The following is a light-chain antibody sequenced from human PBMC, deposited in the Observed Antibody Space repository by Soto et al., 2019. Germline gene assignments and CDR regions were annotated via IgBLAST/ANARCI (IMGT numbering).Light chain of an antibody. V-gene: IGLV2-11*01. Sequence: QSALTQPRSVSGSPGQSVTISCSGTSSDIDGYNYVSWYQHHPGKAPKLMIFDVSQRPSGVPDRFSGSKSGNAASLTISGLRADDEADYYCCSYEGDYPVLFGGGTQLTVL. CDR3: CSYEGDYPVL. CDR2: DVS. J-gene: IGLJ3*02. CDR1: SSDIDGYNY.